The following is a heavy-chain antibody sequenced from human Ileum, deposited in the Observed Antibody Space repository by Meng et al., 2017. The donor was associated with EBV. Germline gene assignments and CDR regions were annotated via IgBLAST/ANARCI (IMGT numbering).Heavy chain of an antibody. J-gene: IGHJ4*02. Sequence: EVQLVESGGGLIQAGGSLRLACAGSGITVRSNYMSWVRQAPGKGLEWVSVIYSGGSTYYADSVKGRFTVSRDNSKNTLYLQMNSLRAEDTAVYYCARAGGDPFDYWGQGTLVTVSS. CDR2: IYSGGST. V-gene: IGHV3-53*01. D-gene: IGHD2-21*02. CDR1: GITVRSNY. CDR3: ARAGGDPFDY.